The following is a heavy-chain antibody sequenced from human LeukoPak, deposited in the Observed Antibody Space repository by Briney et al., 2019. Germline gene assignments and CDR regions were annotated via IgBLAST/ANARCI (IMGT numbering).Heavy chain of an antibody. V-gene: IGHV3-23*01. CDR3: TRNSGWYGLS. J-gene: IGHJ1*01. Sequence: GGSLRLSCTVSGFTLSSYGMTWFRQAPGKGLEWVSSIGYGGSDTHYADSVKGRFTVSRDDSKNTLYLQLNSLRADDTAVYYCTRNSGWYGLSWGQGTLVTVSS. D-gene: IGHD6-19*01. CDR1: GFTLSSYG. CDR2: IGYGGSDT.